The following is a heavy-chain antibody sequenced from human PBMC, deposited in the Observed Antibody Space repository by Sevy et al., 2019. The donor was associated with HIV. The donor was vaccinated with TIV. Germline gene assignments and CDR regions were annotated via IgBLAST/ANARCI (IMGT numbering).Heavy chain of an antibody. CDR1: GYTFTSYD. Sequence: ASVKVSCKASGYTFTSYDVYWLRQATGQGLEWMGWMNPNSGNTGYAEKFQGRVTMTRNTSISTAYMELSSLRSEDTAVFYCARALGYSSGWYDYFDNWGQRTLVTVSS. J-gene: IGHJ4*02. CDR2: MNPNSGNT. CDR3: ARALGYSSGWYDYFDN. D-gene: IGHD6-19*01. V-gene: IGHV1-8*01.